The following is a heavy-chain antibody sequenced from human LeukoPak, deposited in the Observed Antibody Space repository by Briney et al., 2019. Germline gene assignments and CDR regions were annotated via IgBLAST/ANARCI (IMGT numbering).Heavy chain of an antibody. CDR3: ARGAGMIVPFDY. CDR1: GGSISSGSYY. D-gene: IGHD3-22*01. Sequence: SETLSLTCTVSGGSISSGSYYWSWIRQPAGKGLEWIGRIYTSGSTNYNPSLKSRVTISVDTSKNRFSLKLSSVTAADTAVYYCARGAGMIVPFDYWGQGTLVTVSS. J-gene: IGHJ4*02. CDR2: IYTSGST. V-gene: IGHV4-61*02.